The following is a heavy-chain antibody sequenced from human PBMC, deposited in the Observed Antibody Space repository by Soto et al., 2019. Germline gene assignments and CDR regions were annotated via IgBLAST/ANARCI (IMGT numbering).Heavy chain of an antibody. CDR2: IYYSGST. Sequence: QLQLQESGPGLVKPSETLSLTCTVSGGSISRSSYYWGWIRQPPGKGLEWIGRIYYSGSTHYNPSLTSRVTTSVDTSNNQFSLKLSSVTAADTAVYYCATLWFGAADYWGQGTLVTVSS. V-gene: IGHV4-39*01. CDR3: ATLWFGAADY. CDR1: GGSISRSSYY. D-gene: IGHD3-10*01. J-gene: IGHJ4*02.